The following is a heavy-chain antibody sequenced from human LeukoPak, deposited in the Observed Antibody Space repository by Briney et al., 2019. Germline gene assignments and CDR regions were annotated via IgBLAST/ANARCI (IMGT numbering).Heavy chain of an antibody. D-gene: IGHD3-10*01. CDR2: ISGNSGTI. CDR3: AKDMGHYYGSGPNDAFDI. V-gene: IGHV3-9*01. J-gene: IGHJ3*02. Sequence: PGGSLRLSCAASGFTFDDYAMHWVRQAPGKGLEWVSGISGNSGTIGYADSVKGRFTISRDNAKNSLYLQMNSLRAEDTALYYCAKDMGHYYGSGPNDAFDIWGQGTMVTVSS. CDR1: GFTFDDYA.